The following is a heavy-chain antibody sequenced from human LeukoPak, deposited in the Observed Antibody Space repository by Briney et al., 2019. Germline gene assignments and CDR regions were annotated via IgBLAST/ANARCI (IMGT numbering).Heavy chain of an antibody. D-gene: IGHD2-2*01. Sequence: ASVKVSCKASGGTFSSYAISWVRQAPGQGLEWMGGIIPIFGTANYAQKFQGRVTITADESTSTAYMELSSLRSEDTAVYYCARDDCNSTSCKDIGGWFDPWGQGTLVTVSS. CDR3: ARDDCNSTSCKDIGGWFDP. CDR1: GGTFSSYA. CDR2: IIPIFGTA. J-gene: IGHJ5*02. V-gene: IGHV1-69*13.